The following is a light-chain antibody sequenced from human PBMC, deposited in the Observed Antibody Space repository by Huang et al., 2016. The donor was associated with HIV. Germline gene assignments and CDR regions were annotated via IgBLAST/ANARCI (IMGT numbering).Light chain of an antibody. CDR2: GAS. J-gene: IGKJ4*01. CDR3: QQYNNWPPLLT. V-gene: IGKV3-15*01. Sequence: EIVMTQSPATLSVSPWERVILSCRASESVSSSLAWYQQKPGQAPRLLIYGASTRASGVPPRFSGSGSGTEFTLTISSLQSADFAVYYCQQYNNWPPLLTFGGGTKVEIK. CDR1: ESVSSS.